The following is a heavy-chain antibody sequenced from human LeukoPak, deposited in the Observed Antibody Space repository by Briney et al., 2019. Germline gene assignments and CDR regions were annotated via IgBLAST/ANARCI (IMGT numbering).Heavy chain of an antibody. CDR3: ARGYYGSGSPLAYYFDY. CDR1: GYTFTSYA. CDR2: INTSTGNP. J-gene: IGHJ4*02. Sequence: ASVKVSCKASGYTFTSYAMNWVRQAPGQGLEWMGWINTSTGNPTYAQGFTGRFVFSLDTSVSTAYLQISSLKAEDTAVYYCARGYYGSGSPLAYYFDYWGQGTLVTVSS. D-gene: IGHD3-10*01. V-gene: IGHV7-4-1*02.